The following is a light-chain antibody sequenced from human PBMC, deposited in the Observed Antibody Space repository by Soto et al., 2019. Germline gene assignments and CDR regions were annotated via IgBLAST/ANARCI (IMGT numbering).Light chain of an antibody. CDR2: DAS. J-gene: IGKJ1*01. CDR1: QSVSSY. V-gene: IGKV3-11*01. Sequence: EILLTQSPGTLSLSPVERATVSCMASQSVSSYLAWYQQKPGQAPRLLIYDASNRATGIPTRFSGSGSGTDFTLTISSLEPEDFAVYYCQQRSNWPRTFGQGTKVDI. CDR3: QQRSNWPRT.